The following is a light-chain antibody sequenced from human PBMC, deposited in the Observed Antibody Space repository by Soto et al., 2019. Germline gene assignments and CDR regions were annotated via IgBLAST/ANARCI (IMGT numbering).Light chain of an antibody. Sequence: EIVLTQSPATLSLCPGERATLYFRASQSVSSYLAWYQQKPGQAPRLLIYGASSRATGIPDRFSGSGSGTDFTLTISRLEPEDFAVYYCQQYTQWPITFGQGTRLQI. V-gene: IGKV3-11*01. CDR3: QQYTQWPIT. J-gene: IGKJ5*01. CDR2: GAS. CDR1: QSVSSY.